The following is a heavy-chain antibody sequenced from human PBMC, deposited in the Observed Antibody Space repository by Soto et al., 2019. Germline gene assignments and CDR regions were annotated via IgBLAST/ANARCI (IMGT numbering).Heavy chain of an antibody. CDR3: ARRLRPTEDAFDI. Sequence: SVKVSCKASGGTFSSYAISWVRRAPGQGLEWMGGIIPIFGTANYAQKFQGRVTITADESTSTAYMELSSLRSEDTAVYYCARRLRPTEDAFDIWGQGTMVTVSS. CDR1: GGTFSSYA. D-gene: IGHD2-15*01. CDR2: IIPIFGTA. J-gene: IGHJ3*02. V-gene: IGHV1-69*13.